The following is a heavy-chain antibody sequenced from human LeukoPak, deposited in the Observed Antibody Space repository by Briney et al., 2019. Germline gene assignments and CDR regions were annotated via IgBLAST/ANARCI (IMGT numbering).Heavy chain of an antibody. V-gene: IGHV4-59*01. J-gene: IGHJ6*02. Sequence: PSETLSLTCTVSGGSISSYYWSWIRQPPGKGLEWIGYIYYSGSTNYNPSLKSRVTISVDTSKNQFSLKLSSVTAADTAVYYCARESPDHDFWSGYYALDVWGQGTTVTVSS. CDR3: ARESPDHDFWSGYYALDV. CDR2: IYYSGST. D-gene: IGHD3-3*01. CDR1: GGSISSYY.